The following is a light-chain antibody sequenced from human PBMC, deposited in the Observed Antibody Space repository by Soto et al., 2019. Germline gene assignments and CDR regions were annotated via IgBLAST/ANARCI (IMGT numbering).Light chain of an antibody. CDR3: ATWDDSLYGMV. J-gene: IGLJ2*01. CDR2: TNN. Sequence: QSVLTQPPSASGTPGQRVTISCSGGSSNIGRNPVNCYHQHPATAPTLLIYTNNKRPSAVAARVSASKSGTSASLTISGLQSEDEADYYCATWDDSLYGMVFGGGTKLTVL. CDR1: SSNIGRNP. V-gene: IGLV1-44*01.